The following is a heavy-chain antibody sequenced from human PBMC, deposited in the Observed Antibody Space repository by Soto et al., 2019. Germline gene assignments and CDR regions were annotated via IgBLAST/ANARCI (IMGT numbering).Heavy chain of an antibody. CDR3: AKLVAIRWYKWFDP. J-gene: IGHJ5*02. V-gene: IGHV3-23*01. D-gene: IGHD2-21*01. CDR2: ISGSGGST. CDR1: GFTFSSYS. Sequence: EGSLRLSCAASGFTFSSYSMSWVRHAPGKGLEWVSAISGSGGSTYYADSVKGRFTISRDNSKNTLYLQMNTLRSEEKAVYYCAKLVAIRWYKWFDPWGQGTLVTVSS.